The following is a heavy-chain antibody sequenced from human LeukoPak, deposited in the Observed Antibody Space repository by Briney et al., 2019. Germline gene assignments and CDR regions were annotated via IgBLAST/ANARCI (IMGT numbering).Heavy chain of an antibody. Sequence: GGSLRLSCTASGFTFSSYEMNWVRQAPGKGLEWVSYISSGGNTKNYADSVKGRFTISRDNAKNSLYLQMNSLRAEDTAVYYCARSSRLTFDYWGQGTLVTVSS. CDR2: ISSGGNTK. CDR3: ARSSRLTFDY. J-gene: IGHJ4*02. V-gene: IGHV3-48*03. D-gene: IGHD6-6*01. CDR1: GFTFSSYE.